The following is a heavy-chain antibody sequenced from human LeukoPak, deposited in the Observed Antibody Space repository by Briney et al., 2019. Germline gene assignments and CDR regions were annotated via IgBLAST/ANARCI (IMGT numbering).Heavy chain of an antibody. CDR1: GYTFTSYY. J-gene: IGHJ6*03. CDR3: AGSAVAGLFDYYYMDV. V-gene: IGHV1-46*01. D-gene: IGHD6-19*01. CDR2: INPSGGST. Sequence: GASVKVSCKASGYTFTSYYMHWVRQAPGQGLEWMGIINPSGGSTSYAQKFQGRVTMTRDMSTSTVYMELSSLRSEDTAVYYCAGSAVAGLFDYYYMDVWGKGTTVTVSS.